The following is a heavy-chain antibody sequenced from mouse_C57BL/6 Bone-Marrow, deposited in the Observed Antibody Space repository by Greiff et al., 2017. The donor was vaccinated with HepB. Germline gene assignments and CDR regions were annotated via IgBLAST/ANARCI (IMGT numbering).Heavy chain of an antibody. J-gene: IGHJ1*03. D-gene: IGHD2-2*01. Sequence: EVQLKESGGGLVKPGGSLKLSCAASGFTFSSYAMSWVRQTPEKRLEWVATISDGGSYTYYPDNVKGRFTISRDNAKNNLYLQMSHLKSEDTAMYYCAREGYGYDGYFDVWGTGTTVTVSS. V-gene: IGHV5-4*01. CDR3: AREGYGYDGYFDV. CDR1: GFTFSSYA. CDR2: ISDGGSYT.